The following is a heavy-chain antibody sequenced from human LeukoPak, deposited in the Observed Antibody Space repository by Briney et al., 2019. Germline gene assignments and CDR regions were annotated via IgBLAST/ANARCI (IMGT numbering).Heavy chain of an antibody. J-gene: IGHJ5*02. Sequence: ASVKVSCKASGYTFTGYYMHWVRQAPGQGLEWMGWISAYNGNTNYAQKLQGRVTMTTDTSTSTAYMELRSLRSDDTAVYYCARVGEDHNWFDPWGQGTLVTVSS. CDR2: ISAYNGNT. D-gene: IGHD3-16*01. CDR1: GYTFTGYY. V-gene: IGHV1-18*04. CDR3: ARVGEDHNWFDP.